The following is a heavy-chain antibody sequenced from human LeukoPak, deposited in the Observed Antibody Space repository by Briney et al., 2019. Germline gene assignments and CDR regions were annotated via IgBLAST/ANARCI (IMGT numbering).Heavy chain of an antibody. CDR2: IYHSRYT. CDR1: GVSFSGNY. CDR3: ARIRCGPTDNTCYNY. J-gene: IGHJ4*02. D-gene: IGHD3-16*02. V-gene: IGHV4-34*01. Sequence: PSETLSLTCAVHGVSFSGNYWSWIRQSPEKGPEWIGEIYHSRYTTYNPSLKSRVTISADTSENQLSLRLTSVTAADTALYYCARIRCGPTDNTCYNYWGQATLVTVSS.